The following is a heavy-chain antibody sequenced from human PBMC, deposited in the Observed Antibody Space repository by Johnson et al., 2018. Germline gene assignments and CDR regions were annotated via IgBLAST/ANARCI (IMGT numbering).Heavy chain of an antibody. V-gene: IGHV3-11*01. CDR3: ARDFRNGGADC. D-gene: IGHD2-8*01. J-gene: IGHJ4*02. Sequence: VQLQESGGGLVKXGGSLRLXCVASGFSLSDYYMSWIRQAPGKGLEWVSYISNSGSTTIYYADSVKGRFTVSRDYARNSLYLQMNDVRDDDMAVYYCARDFRNGGADCWGQGTLVTVSS. CDR1: GFSLSDYY. CDR2: ISNSGSTTI.